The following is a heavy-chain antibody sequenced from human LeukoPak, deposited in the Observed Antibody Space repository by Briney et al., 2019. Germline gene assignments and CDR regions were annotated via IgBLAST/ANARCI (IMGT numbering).Heavy chain of an antibody. D-gene: IGHD4-11*01. CDR1: GFTFSSFA. Sequence: PGGSLRLSCAASGFTFSSFAMDWLRQAPGKGLEGVSPLSGSGDKTYYADAVKGRFTISRDNSETTLFLQMNSLRAEDTAVYYCAKDLHDYGNYVGWFDSWGQGTLVTVSS. J-gene: IGHJ5*01. V-gene: IGHV3-23*01. CDR2: LSGSGDKT. CDR3: AKDLHDYGNYVGWFDS.